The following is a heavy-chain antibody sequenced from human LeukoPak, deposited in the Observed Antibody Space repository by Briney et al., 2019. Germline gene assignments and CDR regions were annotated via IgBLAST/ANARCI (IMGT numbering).Heavy chain of an antibody. CDR2: IKQDGSEK. V-gene: IGHV3-7*03. J-gene: IGHJ4*02. Sequence: PGGSLRLSCAASGFTFRRYWMSWVRQAPGKGLEWVANIKQDGSEKNYVDSVKGRFTISRDNTKNSLYLQMNSLRAEDTAVFYCARDQYDTWSRRGNFDSWGQGTLVIVSS. CDR1: GFTFRRYW. CDR3: ARDQYDTWSRRGNFDS. D-gene: IGHD3-3*01.